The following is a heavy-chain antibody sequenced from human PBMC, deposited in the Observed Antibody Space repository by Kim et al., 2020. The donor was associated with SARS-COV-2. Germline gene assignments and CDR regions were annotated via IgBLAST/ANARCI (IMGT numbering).Heavy chain of an antibody. D-gene: IGHD3-22*01. CDR3: ARRAVDSSGTYYFDY. J-gene: IGHJ4*01. CDR1: GFTFSRYW. Sequence: GGSLRLSCAASGFTFSRYWMHWVRQPPGKGLVWVSRIYSDGSGTSYADSVKGRFTISRDKAKNTLYLQMNSLRAEDTALYYCARRAVDSSGTYYFDYWG. CDR2: IYSDGSGT. V-gene: IGHV3-74*01.